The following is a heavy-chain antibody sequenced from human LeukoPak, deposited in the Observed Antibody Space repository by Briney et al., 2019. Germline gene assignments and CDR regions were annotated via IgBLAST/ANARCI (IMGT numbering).Heavy chain of an antibody. D-gene: IGHD2-2*01. J-gene: IGHJ4*02. V-gene: IGHV3-23*01. CDR1: GFTFSSYA. CDR3: AKDPEIVVVPDSLCQIGPFDY. Sequence: PGGSLRLSCAASGFTFSSYAMSWVRQAPGKGLEWVSAISGSGGSTYYADSVKGRFTISRDNSKNTLYLQMNSLRAEDTAVYYCAKDPEIVVVPDSLCQIGPFDYWGQGTLVTVSS. CDR2: ISGSGGST.